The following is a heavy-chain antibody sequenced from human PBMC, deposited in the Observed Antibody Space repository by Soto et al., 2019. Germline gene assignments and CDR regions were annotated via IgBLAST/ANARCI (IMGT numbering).Heavy chain of an antibody. D-gene: IGHD2-2*01. J-gene: IGHJ5*02. V-gene: IGHV5-51*01. CDR3: ARRVGPLRGWFDX. CDR1: GYSFTSYW. CDR2: IYPGDSDT. Sequence: PGEALKISCKGSGYSFTSYWIGWVRQMPGKGLELMGIIYPGDSDTRYSPSFQGQVTISAEKSISTAYLQWSSLKASDTAMYYCARRVGPLRGWFDXWGQGTLVTVSX.